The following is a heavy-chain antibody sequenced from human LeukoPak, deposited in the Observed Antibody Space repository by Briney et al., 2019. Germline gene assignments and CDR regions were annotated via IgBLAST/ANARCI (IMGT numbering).Heavy chain of an antibody. Sequence: ASVKVSCKASGYTFTGYYMHWVRQAPGQGLEWMGWINPNSGGTNYAQKFQGWVTMTRDTSISTAYMELSRLRSDDTAVYYCARAGDVVPAAMGDYNWFDPWGQGTLVTVSS. CDR1: GYTFTGYY. CDR3: ARAGDVVPAAMGDYNWFDP. D-gene: IGHD2-2*01. J-gene: IGHJ5*02. V-gene: IGHV1-2*04. CDR2: INPNSGGT.